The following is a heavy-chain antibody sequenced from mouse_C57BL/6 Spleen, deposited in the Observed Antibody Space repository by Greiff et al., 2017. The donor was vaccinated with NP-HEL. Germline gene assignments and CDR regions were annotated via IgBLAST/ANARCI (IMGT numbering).Heavy chain of an antibody. CDR1: GFNITDYY. Sequence: VQLQQSGAELVKPGASVKLSCTASGFNITDYYMHWVKQRTEQGLEWIGRIDPEDGETKYAPKFQGKATITADTSSNTAYLQRSSLTSEDTAVYYCARWRGAYYFDYWGQGTTLTVAS. CDR2: IDPEDGET. V-gene: IGHV14-2*01. CDR3: ARWRGAYYFDY. J-gene: IGHJ2*01.